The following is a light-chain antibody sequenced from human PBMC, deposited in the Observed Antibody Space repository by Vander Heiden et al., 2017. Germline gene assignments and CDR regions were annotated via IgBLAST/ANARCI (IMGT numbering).Light chain of an antibody. CDR1: SSDVGSFNY. Sequence: QSALPQPASVSGSPGQSITISCTGTSSDVGSFNYVAWYQQHPGKAPKLMIYEVSNRPSGVSNRFSGSKSGNTASLTISGLQTEDEADYYCNSYTSTSTVLFGGGTKVTVL. V-gene: IGLV2-14*01. CDR3: NSYTSTSTVL. CDR2: EVS. J-gene: IGLJ2*01.